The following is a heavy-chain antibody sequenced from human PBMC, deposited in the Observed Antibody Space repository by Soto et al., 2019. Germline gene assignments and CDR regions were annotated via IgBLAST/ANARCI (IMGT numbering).Heavy chain of an antibody. D-gene: IGHD3-3*01. J-gene: IGHJ6*02. CDR3: ARLYYDYV. Sequence: GGSLRLSCRASGYDFRTYSMNWVRQAPGQGLEWIAYVSLDSDTIQYADSVKGRFTISRDDAENSLYLQMDSLRDEDTATYYCARLYYDYVWGQGTTVTVS. CDR2: VSLDSDTI. CDR1: GYDFRTYS. V-gene: IGHV3-48*02.